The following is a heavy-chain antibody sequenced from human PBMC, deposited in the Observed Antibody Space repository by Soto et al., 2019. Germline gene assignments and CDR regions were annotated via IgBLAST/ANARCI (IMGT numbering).Heavy chain of an antibody. D-gene: IGHD1-7*01. J-gene: IGHJ4*02. Sequence: PSETLSLTCTVSGGSISSGGYYWSWIRQHPGKGLEWIGYIYYSGSTYYNPSLKSRVTISVDTSKNQFSLKLSSVTAADTAVYYCAREVGGITGTTYYFDYWGQGTLVTVCS. CDR2: IYYSGST. V-gene: IGHV4-31*03. CDR3: AREVGGITGTTYYFDY. CDR1: GGSISSGGYY.